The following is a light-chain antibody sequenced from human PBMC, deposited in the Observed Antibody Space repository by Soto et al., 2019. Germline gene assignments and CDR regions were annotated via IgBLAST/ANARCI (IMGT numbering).Light chain of an antibody. J-gene: IGLJ1*01. CDR3: ATCDDSRNGYV. CDR2: QVT. Sequence: QSVLTQPASVSGSLGQSITISCTGTTRDIAGYNYISWYQQLPGKAPKLMIYQVTIRPSGISNRFSGSKSGNTASLTISGLQAEDEADYYCATCDDSRNGYVFGTGTKVTVL. CDR1: TRDIAGYNY. V-gene: IGLV2-14*01.